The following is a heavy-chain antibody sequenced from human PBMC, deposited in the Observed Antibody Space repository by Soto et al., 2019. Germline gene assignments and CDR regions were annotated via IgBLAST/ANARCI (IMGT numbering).Heavy chain of an antibody. J-gene: IGHJ4*02. CDR3: ARWSYLDY. Sequence: GGSLRLSCAASGVSFGSYALSWVRQAPGKGLEWVSTISGSDGKTFYADSVKGRFSISRDTSQSTLYLQMNSLRADDTAMYYCARWSYLDYWGQGTRVTVSS. D-gene: IGHD3-3*01. CDR2: ISGSDGKT. V-gene: IGHV3-23*01. CDR1: GVSFGSYA.